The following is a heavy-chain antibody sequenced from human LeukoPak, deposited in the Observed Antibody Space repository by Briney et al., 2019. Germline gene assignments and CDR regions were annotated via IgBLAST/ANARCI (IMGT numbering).Heavy chain of an antibody. CDR3: AKARTNYYYYYGMDV. Sequence: PGRSLRLSCAASGFTFSSYGMHWVRQAPGKGLEWVAVIWYDGSNKYYADSVKGRFTISRDNSKNTLYLQMNSLRAEDTAVYYCAKARTNYYYYYGMDVWGKGTTVTVSS. CDR2: IWYDGSNK. CDR1: GFTFSSYG. V-gene: IGHV3-33*06. J-gene: IGHJ6*04.